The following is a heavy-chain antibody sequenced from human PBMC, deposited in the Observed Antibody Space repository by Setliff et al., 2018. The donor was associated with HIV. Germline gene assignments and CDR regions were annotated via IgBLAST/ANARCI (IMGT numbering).Heavy chain of an antibody. CDR1: GFSLSTSGMC. CDR3: AHSTFVAAAGGFDY. Sequence: SGPTLVNPTQTLTLTCTFSGFSLSTSGMCVSWIRQPPGKALEWLARIDWDDDKFYSTSSKTRLTISKDTSKNQVVLTMTNMDPVDTATYYCAHSTFVAAAGGFDYWGQGTMVTVSS. V-gene: IGHV2-70*12. CDR2: IDWDDDK. J-gene: IGHJ4*03. D-gene: IGHD6-13*01.